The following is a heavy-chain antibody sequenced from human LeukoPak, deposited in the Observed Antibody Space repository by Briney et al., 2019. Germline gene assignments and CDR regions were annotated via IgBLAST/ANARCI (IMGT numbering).Heavy chain of an antibody. CDR3: AREGGGDNWFDP. CDR1: GGSISSYY. Sequence: PSETLPLTCTVSGGSISSYYWSWIRQPPGKGLEWIGYIYYSGSTNYNPSLKSRVTISVDTSKNQFSLKLSSVTAADTAVYYCAREGGGDNWFDPWGQGTLVTVSS. V-gene: IGHV4-59*01. D-gene: IGHD2-21*01. CDR2: IYYSGST. J-gene: IGHJ5*02.